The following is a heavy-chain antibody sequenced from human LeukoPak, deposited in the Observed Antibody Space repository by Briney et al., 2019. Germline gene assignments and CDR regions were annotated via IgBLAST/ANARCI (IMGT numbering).Heavy chain of an antibody. D-gene: IGHD1-1*01. Sequence: PGGSLRLSCAASGFTFTTYAMSWVRQAPGKGLEWVANIKQDGGEKYYVDSVKGRFTISRDNAKNSLYLQMNSLRAEDTAVYYCARHRLQLERRGLDYWGQGTLVTVSS. CDR1: GFTFTTYA. CDR2: IKQDGGEK. CDR3: ARHRLQLERRGLDY. V-gene: IGHV3-7*01. J-gene: IGHJ4*02.